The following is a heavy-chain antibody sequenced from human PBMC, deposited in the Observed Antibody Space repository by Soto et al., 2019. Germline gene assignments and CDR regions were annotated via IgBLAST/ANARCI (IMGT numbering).Heavy chain of an antibody. D-gene: IGHD2-21*01. CDR2: IYYTGST. V-gene: IGHV4-59*01. CDR1: SGSISTYY. Sequence: SETLSLTCTVSSGSISTYYWSWIRQPPGKGLEWIGYIYYTGSTNYNPSLKTRVAISMDTSKNQFSLNLSSVTAADTAVYYCARSIPSRRYYFDYGGKGTLVPVSS. CDR3: ARSIPSRRYYFDY. J-gene: IGHJ4*02.